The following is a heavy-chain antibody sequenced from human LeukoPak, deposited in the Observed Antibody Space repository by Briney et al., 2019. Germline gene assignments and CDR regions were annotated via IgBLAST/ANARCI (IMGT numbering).Heavy chain of an antibody. CDR1: GYTFTTYA. Sequence: GASVKVCCKASGYTFTTYAMHWLRQAPGQRLEWVGWINAGNGNTKYSQKFQGRVTITRDTSASTAYMELSSLRSEDTAVYYCASHRTLEVTTLDWGQGTLVTVSS. J-gene: IGHJ4*02. CDR3: ASHRTLEVTTLD. V-gene: IGHV1-3*01. CDR2: INAGNGNT. D-gene: IGHD4-23*01.